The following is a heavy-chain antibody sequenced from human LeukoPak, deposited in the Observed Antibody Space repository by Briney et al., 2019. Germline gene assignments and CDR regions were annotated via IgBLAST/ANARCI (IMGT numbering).Heavy chain of an antibody. CDR1: GFTFTNYN. J-gene: IGHJ6*02. CDR3: AKGAYTNIDFLAEVGYYYYYGMDV. D-gene: IGHD2/OR15-2a*01. CDR2: ISNDGSNK. Sequence: WGSLRLSCAASGFTFTNYNMHWIRQAPGKGLEWVAVISNDGSNKYYADSMKRLFTISRDHSKGTMYLQMNSLKAEVTAVYYCAKGAYTNIDFLAEVGYYYYYGMDVWGQGTTVTVSS. V-gene: IGHV3-30*18.